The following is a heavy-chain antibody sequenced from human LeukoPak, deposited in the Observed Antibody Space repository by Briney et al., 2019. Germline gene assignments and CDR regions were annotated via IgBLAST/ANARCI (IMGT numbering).Heavy chain of an antibody. J-gene: IGHJ3*02. V-gene: IGHV4-59*01. CDR1: GGSISSYY. CDR2: IYDSGST. CDR3: ARGEGVLRLHAFDI. D-gene: IGHD4-17*01. Sequence: PSETLSLTCTASGGSISSYYWSWIRQPPGKGLEWIGYIYDSGSTNYNPSFKSRVTISVDTSKNQFSLKLSSVTAADTAVYYCARGEGVLRLHAFDIWGQGTMVTVSS.